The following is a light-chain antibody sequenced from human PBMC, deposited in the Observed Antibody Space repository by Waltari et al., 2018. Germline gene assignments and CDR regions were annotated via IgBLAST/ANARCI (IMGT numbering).Light chain of an antibody. Sequence: SYVLTQPPSVSVAPGKTARMPGGVANMGGESVPWYQQKPGRAPVLVTNYDSDRPSGIPERFSGSKSGNTAPLTIGRVEAGDEADYYCQVWDTLSDHVLFGGGTKLTVL. CDR1: NMGGES. V-gene: IGLV3-21*04. CDR2: YDS. J-gene: IGLJ2*01. CDR3: QVWDTLSDHVL.